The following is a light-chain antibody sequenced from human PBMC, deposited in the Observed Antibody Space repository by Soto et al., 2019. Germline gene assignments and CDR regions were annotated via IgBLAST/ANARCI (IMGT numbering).Light chain of an antibody. Sequence: QSVLTQPPSASGTPGQRVTISCSGSSTNIGSNSVNWYQQLPGTAPQLLIYNNNQRPSGVSDRFSASKSGTSASLAISGLHSEDEADYYCATWGDSLNGWVFGAGTKVTVL. CDR1: STNIGSNS. CDR3: ATWGDSLNGWV. J-gene: IGLJ3*02. V-gene: IGLV1-44*01. CDR2: NNN.